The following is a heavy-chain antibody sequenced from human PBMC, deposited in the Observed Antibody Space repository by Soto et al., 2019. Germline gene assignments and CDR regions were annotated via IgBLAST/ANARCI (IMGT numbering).Heavy chain of an antibody. V-gene: IGHV1-18*01. D-gene: IGHD6-19*01. J-gene: IGHJ1*01. CDR1: GYSFITYG. CDR2: ISPYNGNT. CDR3: ARDREQWHATHHYPY. Sequence: QVQLVQSGAEVKEPGASVKVSCKASGYSFITYGITWVRQAPGQGLEWMEGISPYNGNTNYAQQLQDRVIMTADTSTSTAYLELRSLRSDDTAVYYCARDREQWHATHHYPYWGQGTLFTFSS.